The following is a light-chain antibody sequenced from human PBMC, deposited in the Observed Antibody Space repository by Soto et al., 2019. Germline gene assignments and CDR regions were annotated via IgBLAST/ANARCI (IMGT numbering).Light chain of an antibody. CDR2: GAY. V-gene: IGKV3-11*01. Sequence: EIVLTQSPATLSLSPGERATLSCRASQSVGSYLAWYQQKPGQAPRLLIHGAYNRAAGIPVRFCGSGSGTDFTLTISSLEPEDFAVYYCQQRYKWTPTWTFGQGTKVEIK. CDR1: QSVGSY. J-gene: IGKJ1*01. CDR3: QQRYKWTPTWT.